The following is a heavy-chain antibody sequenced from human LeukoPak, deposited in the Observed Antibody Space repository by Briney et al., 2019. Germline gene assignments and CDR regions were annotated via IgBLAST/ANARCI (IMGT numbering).Heavy chain of an antibody. CDR3: ARVWASYYYYMDV. Sequence: GASVKVSCKASGYTFTSYAMNWVRQAPGQGLEWMGWINTNTGNPTYAQGFTGRFVFSLDTSVSTAYLQISSLKAEDTAVYYYARVWASYYYYMDVWGKGTTVTVSS. CDR2: INTNTGNP. J-gene: IGHJ6*03. V-gene: IGHV7-4-1*02. CDR1: GYTFTSYA. D-gene: IGHD1-26*01.